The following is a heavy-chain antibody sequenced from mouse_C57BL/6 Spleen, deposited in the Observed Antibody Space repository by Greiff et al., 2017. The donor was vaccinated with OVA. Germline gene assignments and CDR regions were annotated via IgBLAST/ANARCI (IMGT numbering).Heavy chain of an antibody. CDR3: ARLGYYVDY. Sequence: EVMLVESGGDLVKPGGSLKLSCAASGFTFSSYGMSWVRQTPDKRLEWVATISSGGSYTYYPDSVKGRFTISRDNAKNTLYLQMSSLKSEDTAMYYCARLGYYVDYWGQGTTLTVSS. D-gene: IGHD2-2*01. V-gene: IGHV5-6*01. CDR2: ISSGGSYT. CDR1: GFTFSSYG. J-gene: IGHJ2*01.